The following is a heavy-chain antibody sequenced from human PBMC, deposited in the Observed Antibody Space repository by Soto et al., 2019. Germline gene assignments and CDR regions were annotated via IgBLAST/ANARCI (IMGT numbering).Heavy chain of an antibody. CDR3: ATDYYDSSGYPRAFDY. J-gene: IGHJ4*02. V-gene: IGHV1-69*13. CDR1: GGTFSSYA. Sequence: SVKVSCKASGGTFSSYAISWVRQAPGHGLEWMGGIIPIFGTTNYAQKFQGRVTITADDSTSTAYMELSSLRSEDTAVYYCATDYYDSSGYPRAFDYWGQGALVTVSS. CDR2: IIPIFGTT. D-gene: IGHD3-22*01.